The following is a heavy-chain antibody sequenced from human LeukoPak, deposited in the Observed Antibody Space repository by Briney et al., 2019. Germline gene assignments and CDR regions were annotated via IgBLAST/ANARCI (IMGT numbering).Heavy chain of an antibody. V-gene: IGHV3-30*18. CDR1: GFTFSSYG. CDR3: AKDRGSSWDADY. Sequence: GGSLRLSCTASGFTFSSYGMHWVRQAPGKGLEWVSLISYDGSNKYYADSVKGRFTISRDNSKNTLYLQMNSLRAEDTAVYYCAKDRGSSWDADYWGQGTLVTVSS. D-gene: IGHD6-13*01. J-gene: IGHJ4*02. CDR2: ISYDGSNK.